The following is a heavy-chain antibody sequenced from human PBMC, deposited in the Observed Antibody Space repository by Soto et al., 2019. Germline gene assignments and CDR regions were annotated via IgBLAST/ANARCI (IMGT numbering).Heavy chain of an antibody. CDR3: ARDQSFDRTYYYGIDV. J-gene: IGHJ6*02. V-gene: IGHV1-18*01. CDR1: GYPFTHYG. Sequence: QVQLVQSGVEVKKPGASVRVSCKSSGYPFTHYGITWIRQARGQGLEWMGWISPFNGNTNYGQTLQGRVTLTTETSTSTGYMELRSLRSDDTAVYYCARDQSFDRTYYYGIDVWGQRTTVTVSS. D-gene: IGHD3-16*01. CDR2: ISPFNGNT.